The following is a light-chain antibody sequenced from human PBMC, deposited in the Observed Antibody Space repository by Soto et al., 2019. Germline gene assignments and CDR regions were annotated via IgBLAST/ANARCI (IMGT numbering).Light chain of an antibody. CDR3: LQYGSSPRT. CDR1: QSVSNNY. CDR2: GAS. Sequence: EIVLTQSPGTLSLSPWERATLSCRASQSVSNNYLTWYQQKPGQAPRLLIYGASSRATGIPDRFSGYGSGTDFTLTFSRLEPEDFAVYYCLQYGSSPRTFGEGTKVEIK. V-gene: IGKV3-20*01. J-gene: IGKJ1*01.